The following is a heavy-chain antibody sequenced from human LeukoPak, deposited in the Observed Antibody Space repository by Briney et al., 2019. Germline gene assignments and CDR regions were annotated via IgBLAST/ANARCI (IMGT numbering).Heavy chain of an antibody. CDR1: GYTFTSYG. CDR2: ISAYNGNT. CDR3: AGDLWCSSTSCYTGFAWFDP. V-gene: IGHV1-18*01. J-gene: IGHJ5*02. Sequence: ASVKVSCKASGYTFTSYGISWVRQAPGQGLEWMGWISAYNGNTNYAQKLQGRVTMTTDTSTSTAYMELRSLRSDDTAVYYCAGDLWCSSTSCYTGFAWFDPWGQGTLVTVSS. D-gene: IGHD2-2*02.